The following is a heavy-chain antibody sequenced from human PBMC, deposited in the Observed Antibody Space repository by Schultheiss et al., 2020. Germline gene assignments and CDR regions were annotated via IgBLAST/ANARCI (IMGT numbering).Heavy chain of an antibody. V-gene: IGHV4-39*01. J-gene: IGHJ4*02. CDR3: ARLGFTAMALFDY. CDR1: GGSISSGGYY. Sequence: SQTLSLTCTVSGGSISSGGYYWSWIRQHPGKGLEWIGSIYHSGSTNYNPYLKSRVTISVDTSKNQFSLKLSSVTAADTAVYYCARLGFTAMALFDYWGQGTLVTVSS. D-gene: IGHD5-18*01. CDR2: IYHSGST.